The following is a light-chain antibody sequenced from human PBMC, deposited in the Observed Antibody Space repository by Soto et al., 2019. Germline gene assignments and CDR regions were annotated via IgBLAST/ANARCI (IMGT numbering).Light chain of an antibody. V-gene: IGLV2-14*01. Sequence: QSALTQPASVSGSPGQSITISCTGTSSDIGGYNSVSWYQQHPGKAPKLVIYAVSNRPSGVSSRFSGSKSGNTASLTMSGLQAEDEADYYCAAWDDSLSWVFGGGTKVTVL. CDR3: AAWDDSLSWV. CDR1: SSDIGGYNS. CDR2: AVS. J-gene: IGLJ3*02.